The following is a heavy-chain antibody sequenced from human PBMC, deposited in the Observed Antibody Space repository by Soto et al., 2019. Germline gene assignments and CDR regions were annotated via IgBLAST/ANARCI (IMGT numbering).Heavy chain of an antibody. CDR3: ARTTITSFLFDY. V-gene: IGHV2-26*01. CDR1: GFSLSNVRMG. J-gene: IGHJ4*02. Sequence: GSGPTLVNPTETLTLTCTVSGFSLSNVRMGVSWIRQPPGKALEWLAHIFSNDEKSYSTSLKSRLTISKDTSRGQVVLTMTNMDPVDTATYYCARTTITSFLFDYWGQGTLVTVSS. CDR2: IFSNDEK. D-gene: IGHD5-12*01.